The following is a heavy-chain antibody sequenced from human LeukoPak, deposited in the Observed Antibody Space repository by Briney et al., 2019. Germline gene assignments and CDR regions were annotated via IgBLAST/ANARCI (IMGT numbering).Heavy chain of an antibody. Sequence: ASVKVSCKASGYTFTSYGISWVRQVPGQGLEWMGWISAYNGNTNYAQKFQGRVTITADKSTSTAYMELSSLRSEDTAVYYCARSPFYGSGSYPYYYGMDVWGQGTTVTVSS. CDR3: ARSPFYGSGSYPYYYGMDV. CDR1: GYTFTSYG. D-gene: IGHD3-10*01. V-gene: IGHV1-18*01. CDR2: ISAYNGNT. J-gene: IGHJ6*02.